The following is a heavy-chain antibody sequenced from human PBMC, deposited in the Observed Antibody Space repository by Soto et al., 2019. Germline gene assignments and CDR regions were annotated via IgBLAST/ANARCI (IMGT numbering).Heavy chain of an antibody. Sequence: ASVKVSCKASGYTFTSYDINWVRQATGQGLEWMGWMNPNSGNTGYAQKFQGRVTMTRNTSISTAYMELSSLRSEDTAVYYCARGPFWSGAPHFDYWGQGTLVTVSS. CDR3: ARGPFWSGAPHFDY. V-gene: IGHV1-8*01. J-gene: IGHJ4*02. CDR2: MNPNSGNT. CDR1: GYTFTSYD. D-gene: IGHD3-3*01.